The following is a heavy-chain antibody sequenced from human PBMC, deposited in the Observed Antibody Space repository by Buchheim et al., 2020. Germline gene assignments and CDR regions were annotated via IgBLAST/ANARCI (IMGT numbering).Heavy chain of an antibody. CDR1: GGSISSYY. V-gene: IGHV4-59*01. CDR2: IYYSGST. D-gene: IGHD1-26*01. CDR3: AISGSYYHSFDY. Sequence: QVQLQESGPGLVKPSETLSLTCTVSGGSISSYYWSWIRQPPGKGLEWIGYIYYSGSTNYNPSLKSRVTISVDTSKNQFSLKLSSVTAADTAMYYCAISGSYYHSFDYWGQGTL. J-gene: IGHJ4*02.